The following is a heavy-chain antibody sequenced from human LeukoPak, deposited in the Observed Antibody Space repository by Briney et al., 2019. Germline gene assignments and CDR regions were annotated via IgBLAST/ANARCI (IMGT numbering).Heavy chain of an antibody. D-gene: IGHD2-15*01. Sequence: PGRSLRLSCAASGFTFDDYAMHWVRQAPGKGLEWVSGISWNSGSIGYADSVKGRFTISRDNAKNSLYLQMNSLRAEDTALYYCAKVLIPDIGVVFDYWGQGTLVTVSS. CDR1: GFTFDDYA. J-gene: IGHJ4*02. CDR3: AKVLIPDIGVVFDY. V-gene: IGHV3-9*01. CDR2: ISWNSGSI.